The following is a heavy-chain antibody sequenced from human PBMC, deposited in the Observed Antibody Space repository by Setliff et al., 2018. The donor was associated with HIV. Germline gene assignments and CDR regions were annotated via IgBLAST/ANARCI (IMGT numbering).Heavy chain of an antibody. Sequence: PSETLSLTCVVSGYSISSDYYWGWLRQAPGKGLEWVSAISISGGSTYYADSVKGRFTISRDNSKNTLHLQMNSLRGEDTAVYYCARGSRIVQLWLPNYFDYWGQGTLVTVSS. CDR1: GYSISSDY. CDR3: ARGSRIVQLWLPNYFDY. V-gene: IGHV3-23*01. J-gene: IGHJ4*02. D-gene: IGHD5-18*01. CDR2: ISISGGST.